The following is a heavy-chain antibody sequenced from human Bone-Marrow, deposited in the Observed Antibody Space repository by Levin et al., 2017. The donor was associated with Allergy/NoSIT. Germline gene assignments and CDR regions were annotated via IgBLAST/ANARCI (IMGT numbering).Heavy chain of an antibody. CDR3: ARDPFRTTVTTFDY. J-gene: IGHJ4*02. Sequence: GESLKISCAASGFTFSNYAMSWVRQAPGKGLEWVSSISGSGDYTYSADSAYYADSVKGRFTISRDNSKSTLYLQMNSLRAGDTAVYYCARDPFRTTVTTFDYWGLGTLVTVSS. CDR2: ISGSGDYTYSADSA. D-gene: IGHD4-17*01. CDR1: GFTFSNYA. V-gene: IGHV3-23*01.